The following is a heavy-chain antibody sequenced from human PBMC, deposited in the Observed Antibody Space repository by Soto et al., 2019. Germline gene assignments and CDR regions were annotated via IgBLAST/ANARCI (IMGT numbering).Heavy chain of an antibody. D-gene: IGHD6-13*01. J-gene: IGHJ6*02. Sequence: GQALKISCESSGYSFTRYWSAWVRQMTGKGLEWMGIIYPGDSDTRYSPSFRGQVTISADKSISTAYLQWSSLKASDTAVYYCARVRISSSPRLYYGMDVWGQGTTVIGFS. CDR3: ARVRISSSPRLYYGMDV. CDR1: GYSFTRYW. CDR2: IYPGDSDT. V-gene: IGHV5-51*01.